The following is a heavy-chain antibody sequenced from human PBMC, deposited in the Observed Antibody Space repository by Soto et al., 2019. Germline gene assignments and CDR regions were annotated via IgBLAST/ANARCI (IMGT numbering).Heavy chain of an antibody. Sequence: PSETLSLTCTVSGGSIRTSAYYWGWIRQPPGKGLEWIGTIYYSGTSYHNPSLKSRVTISVDTSKNQFSLTLTSVTAADTAVYYCASRVEGLYSGNDRYYFDYWGQGTLVTVSS. CDR2: IYYSGTS. D-gene: IGHD5-12*01. CDR3: ASRVEGLYSGNDRYYFDY. CDR1: GGSIRTSAYY. J-gene: IGHJ4*02. V-gene: IGHV4-39*01.